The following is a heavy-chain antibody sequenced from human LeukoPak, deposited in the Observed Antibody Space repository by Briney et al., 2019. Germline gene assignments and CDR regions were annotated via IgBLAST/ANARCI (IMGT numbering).Heavy chain of an antibody. CDR1: GGSISSGDYY. V-gene: IGHV4-30-4*01. Sequence: PSETLSLTCTVSGGSISSGDYYWSWIRQPPGKGLEWIGYIYYSGSTYYNPSLKSRVTISVDTSKNQFSLKLSSVTAADTAVYYCARVSGDYQIDPWGQGTLVTVSS. D-gene: IGHD4-17*01. J-gene: IGHJ5*02. CDR2: IYYSGST. CDR3: ARVSGDYQIDP.